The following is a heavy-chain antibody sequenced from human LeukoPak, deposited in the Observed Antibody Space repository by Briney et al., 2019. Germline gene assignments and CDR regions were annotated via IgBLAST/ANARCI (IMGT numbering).Heavy chain of an antibody. Sequence: PSETLSLTCAVSGGSISSSDWWSWVRQPPGKGLEWIGEIYHSGSTNYNPSLKSRVTISVDKSKNQFSLKLSSVTAADTAVYYCARVIKWGYSSGCDYWGQGTLVTVSS. D-gene: IGHD6-19*01. CDR2: IYHSGST. CDR1: GGSISSSDW. J-gene: IGHJ4*02. V-gene: IGHV4-4*02. CDR3: ARVIKWGYSSGCDY.